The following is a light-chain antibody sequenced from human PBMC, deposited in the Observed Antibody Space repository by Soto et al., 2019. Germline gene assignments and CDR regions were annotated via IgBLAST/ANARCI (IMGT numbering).Light chain of an antibody. V-gene: IGKV1-27*01. CDR1: QGSSNY. CDR2: AAS. CDR3: QKYYSAPHL. J-gene: IGKJ3*01. Sequence: DIPMTQSPSSLSASVGDRVTITCRASQGSSNYLAWYQQKPGKVPRLLIYAASTLQSGVPSRFSGSGSGTDFTLTISSLQPEDVATYYCQKYYSAPHLFGPGTKVDIK.